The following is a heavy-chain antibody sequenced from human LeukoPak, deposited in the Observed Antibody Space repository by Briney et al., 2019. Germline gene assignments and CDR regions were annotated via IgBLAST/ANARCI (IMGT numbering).Heavy chain of an antibody. D-gene: IGHD3-22*01. J-gene: IGHJ4*02. CDR2: IKQDGSEK. Sequence: GSLRLSCAASGFTFSSYWMSWVRQAPGKGLEWVANIKQDGSEKYYVDSVKGRFTISRDNAKNSLYLQMNSLRAEDTAVYYCARAGMVVITHFDYWGQGTLVTVSS. CDR1: GFTFSSYW. V-gene: IGHV3-7*04. CDR3: ARAGMVVITHFDY.